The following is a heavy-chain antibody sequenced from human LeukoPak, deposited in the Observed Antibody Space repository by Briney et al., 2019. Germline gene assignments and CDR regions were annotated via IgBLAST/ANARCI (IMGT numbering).Heavy chain of an antibody. V-gene: IGHV3-11*01. CDR1: GFTFSDYY. CDR2: IVGSGSII. J-gene: IGHJ6*03. Sequence: TGGSLRLSCAASGFTFSDYYMNWIRQAPGKGLEWVSYIVGSGSIISYADSAKGRFTISRDNAKNSLYLQMNSLRAEDTAVYYCARSMVYGYYMDVWGKGTTVTVSS. CDR3: ARSMVYGYYMDV. D-gene: IGHD2-8*01.